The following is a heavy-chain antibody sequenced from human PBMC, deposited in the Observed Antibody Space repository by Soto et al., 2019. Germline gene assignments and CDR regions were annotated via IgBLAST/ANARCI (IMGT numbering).Heavy chain of an antibody. CDR3: TRDPDYGDYWGYFFDY. D-gene: IGHD4-17*01. Sequence: QVQLVQSGAEVKKPGASVKVSCKTSGYTSAAFFIHWIRQAPGQGLEWMGWINPTSGATVSAQKFQDRVTMTRDTSISTAYMELRGLKSDDTAVYYCTRDPDYGDYWGYFFDYWGQGTPVSVSS. CDR2: INPTSGAT. CDR1: GYTSAAFF. V-gene: IGHV1-2*02. J-gene: IGHJ4*02.